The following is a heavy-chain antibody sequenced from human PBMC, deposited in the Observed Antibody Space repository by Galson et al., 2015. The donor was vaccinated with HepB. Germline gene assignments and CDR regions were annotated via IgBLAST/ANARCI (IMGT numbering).Heavy chain of an antibody. D-gene: IGHD3-16*01. J-gene: IGHJ4*02. Sequence: SLRLSCAASGFTFSSYNMNWVRQAPGKGLEWVSSISSSSSYIYYADSVKGRFTISRDNAKNSLYLQMNSLRAEDTAVYYCARGGGVLDDYWGQGTLVTVSS. CDR3: ARGGGVLDDY. V-gene: IGHV3-21*01. CDR1: GFTFSSYN. CDR2: ISSSSSYI.